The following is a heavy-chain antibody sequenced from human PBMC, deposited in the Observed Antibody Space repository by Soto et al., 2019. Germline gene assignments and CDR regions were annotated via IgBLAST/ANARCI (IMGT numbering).Heavy chain of an antibody. V-gene: IGHV4-61*08. CDR3: ARWGGSSWYRDNWFDP. CDR2: IYYSGST. D-gene: IGHD6-13*01. Sequence: PSETLSLTCAVSGGNISSGGYYWSWIRQPPGKGLEWIGYIYYSGSTNYNPSLKSRATISVDTSKNQFSLKLSSVTAADTAVYYCARWGGSSWYRDNWFDPWGQGTLVTVSS. J-gene: IGHJ5*02. CDR1: GGNISSGGYY.